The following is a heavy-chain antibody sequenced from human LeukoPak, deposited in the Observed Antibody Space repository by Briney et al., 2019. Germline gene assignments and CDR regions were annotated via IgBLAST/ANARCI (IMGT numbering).Heavy chain of an antibody. D-gene: IGHD2-21*01. J-gene: IGHJ4*02. CDR1: GFAFSSHA. CDR2: IDISGGST. Sequence: GGSLRLSCAASGFAFSSHAMCWVRQAPGKGLEWVSSIDISGGSTYYADSAEGRFTISRDNSKNTLYLQMNSLRAEDTAVYHCAKDIQCTYWGQGTLVTVSS. V-gene: IGHV3-23*01. CDR3: AKDIQCTY.